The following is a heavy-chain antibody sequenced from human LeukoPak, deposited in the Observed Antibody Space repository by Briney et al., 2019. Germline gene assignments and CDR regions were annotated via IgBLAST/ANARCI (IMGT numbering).Heavy chain of an antibody. D-gene: IGHD1-26*01. V-gene: IGHV3-7*01. Sequence: GGSLRLSCAASGFTFSSYWMSWVRQAPGKGLEWVANIKQDGSEKYYVDSVKGRFTISRDNAKNSLYLQMNSLRAEDTAVYYCARDRGGSYATDADRFDYWGQGTLVTVSS. CDR2: IKQDGSEK. J-gene: IGHJ4*02. CDR3: ARDRGGSYATDADRFDY. CDR1: GFTFSSYW.